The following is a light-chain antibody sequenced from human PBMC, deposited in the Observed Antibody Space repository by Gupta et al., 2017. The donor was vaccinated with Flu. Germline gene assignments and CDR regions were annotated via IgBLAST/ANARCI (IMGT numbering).Light chain of an antibody. CDR2: EGS. Sequence: QSALSPPASVSGSPGPSITISCTGTSSDVGSYHLVSWYQQPTGKAPKLMIYEGSKRPSGVSNRFSGSKSGNTASLTISGPQAEDEADYYCCTYAGSSTLVFGGGTKLTVL. CDR3: CTYAGSSTLV. J-gene: IGLJ2*01. CDR1: SSDVGSYHL. V-gene: IGLV2-23*01.